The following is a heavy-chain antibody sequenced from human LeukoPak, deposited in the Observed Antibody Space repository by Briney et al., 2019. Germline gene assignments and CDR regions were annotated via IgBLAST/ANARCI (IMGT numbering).Heavy chain of an antibody. J-gene: IGHJ4*02. Sequence: GGSLRLSCAASAFSLNAYNMNWVRQAPGKGLEWVSSISSSSSYIYYADSVKGRFTISRDNAKNSLYLQMNSLRAEDTAVYYCARVKTGYCSGGSCYSDYWGQGTLVTVSS. D-gene: IGHD2-15*01. CDR1: AFSLNAYN. V-gene: IGHV3-21*01. CDR3: ARVKTGYCSGGSCYSDY. CDR2: ISSSSSYI.